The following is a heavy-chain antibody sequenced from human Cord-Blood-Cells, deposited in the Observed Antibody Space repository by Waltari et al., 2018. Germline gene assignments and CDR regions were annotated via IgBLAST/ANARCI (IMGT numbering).Heavy chain of an antibody. CDR3: ARLEAWNYAFDI. V-gene: IGHV3-21*01. Sequence: EVQLVESGGGLVKPGGSLRLSCAASGFTFSSYSMTWVRQAPGKGVEWVSSIRSSSSYIYYADSVKGRFTISRDNAKNSLYLQMNSLRAEDTAVYYCARLEAWNYAFDIWGQGTMVTVSS. CDR2: IRSSSSYI. CDR1: GFTFSSYS. J-gene: IGHJ3*02. D-gene: IGHD1-7*01.